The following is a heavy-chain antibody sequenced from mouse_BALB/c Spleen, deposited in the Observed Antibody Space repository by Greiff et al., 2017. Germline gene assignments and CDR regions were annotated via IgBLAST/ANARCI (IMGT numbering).Heavy chain of an antibody. CDR1: GFAFSSYD. Sequence: EVQLVESGGGLVKPGGSLKLSCAASGFAFSSYDMSWVRQTPEKRLEWVAYISSGGGSTYYPDTVKGRFTISRDNAKNTLYLQMSSLKSEDTAMYYCARTGVSHWYFDVWGAGTTVTVSS. V-gene: IGHV5-12-1*01. CDR2: ISSGGGST. CDR3: ARTGVSHWYFDV. J-gene: IGHJ1*01.